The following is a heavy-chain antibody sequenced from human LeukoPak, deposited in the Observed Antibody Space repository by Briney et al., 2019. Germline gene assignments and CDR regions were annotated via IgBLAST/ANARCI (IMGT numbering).Heavy chain of an antibody. J-gene: IGHJ5*02. Sequence: ASVKVPCKASGGTFSSYAISWVRQAPGQGLEWMGGIIPIFGTANYAQKFQGRVTITTDESTSTAYMELSSLRSEDTAVYYCASSAVHYYDSSGTWGQGTLVTVSS. CDR3: ASSAVHYYDSSGT. V-gene: IGHV1-69*05. D-gene: IGHD3-22*01. CDR2: IIPIFGTA. CDR1: GGTFSSYA.